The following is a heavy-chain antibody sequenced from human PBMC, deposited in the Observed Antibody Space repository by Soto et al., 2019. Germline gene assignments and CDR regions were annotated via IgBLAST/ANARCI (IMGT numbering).Heavy chain of an antibody. CDR1: GFTFSSYA. Sequence: VGSLRLSCAASGFTFSSYAMHWVRQAPGKGLEWVAVISYDGSNKYYADSVKGRFTISRDNSKNTLYLQMNSLRAEDTAVYYCARDGYNYVYYGMDVWGQGTTVTVSS. V-gene: IGHV3-30-3*01. J-gene: IGHJ6*02. D-gene: IGHD5-12*01. CDR2: ISYDGSNK. CDR3: ARDGYNYVYYGMDV.